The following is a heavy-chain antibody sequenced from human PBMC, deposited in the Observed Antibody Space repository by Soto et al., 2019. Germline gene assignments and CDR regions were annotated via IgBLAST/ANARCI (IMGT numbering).Heavy chain of an antibody. V-gene: IGHV1-3*01. Sequence: ASVKGSCKASEYTLTSYIRHCVRQAPGQRLEWMGWINGGNGNTKYSQKFQGRVTITRDTSASTAYMGLSSLRSDDTAVYYCARELQGLYYFDYWGQGTLVTVSS. J-gene: IGHJ4*02. CDR3: ARELQGLYYFDY. CDR2: INGGNGNT. D-gene: IGHD4-4*01. CDR1: EYTLTSYI.